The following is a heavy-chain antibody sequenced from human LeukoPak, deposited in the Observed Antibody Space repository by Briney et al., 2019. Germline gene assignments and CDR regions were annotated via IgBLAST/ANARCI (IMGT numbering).Heavy chain of an antibody. CDR3: ARVGYSYVINDWSRTGLGAYPTKYYYHMDV. J-gene: IGHJ6*03. CDR2: IHPSGST. CDR1: GGSFSDYY. Sequence: SETLSLTCTVYGGSFSDYYWGWIRQPPGKGLEWIGEIHPSGSTNYSPSLKSRVTISLDESKNQFSLKLSSVAAADTAVYFCARVGYSYVINDWSRTGLGAYPTKYYYHMDVWDKGTTVTVSS. D-gene: IGHD5-18*01. V-gene: IGHV4-34*01.